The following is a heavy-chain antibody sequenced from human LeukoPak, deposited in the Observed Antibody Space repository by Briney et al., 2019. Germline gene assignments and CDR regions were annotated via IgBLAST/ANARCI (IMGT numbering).Heavy chain of an antibody. Sequence: PSETLSLTCAVYGGSFSGYYWSWIRQPPGKGLEWIGEINHSGSTNYNPSLKSRVTISVDTSKNQFSLKLSSVTAADTAVYYCARAAYSGDSFDYWGQGTLVTVSS. CDR2: INHSGST. CDR3: ARAAYSGDSFDY. CDR1: GGSFSGYY. J-gene: IGHJ4*02. D-gene: IGHD6-19*01. V-gene: IGHV4-34*01.